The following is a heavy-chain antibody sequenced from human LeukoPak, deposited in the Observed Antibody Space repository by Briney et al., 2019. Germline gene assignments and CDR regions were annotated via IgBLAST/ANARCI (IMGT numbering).Heavy chain of an antibody. J-gene: IGHJ4*02. Sequence: SETLSLTCTVSGGSISSYYWSWIRQPPGKGLEWIGYIYYSGSTNYNPSLKSRVTISVDTSKNQFSLKLSSVTAADTAVYYCARESNWNDGRGLGYWGQGTLVTVSS. V-gene: IGHV4-59*01. D-gene: IGHD1-20*01. CDR2: IYYSGST. CDR1: GGSISSYY. CDR3: ARESNWNDGRGLGY.